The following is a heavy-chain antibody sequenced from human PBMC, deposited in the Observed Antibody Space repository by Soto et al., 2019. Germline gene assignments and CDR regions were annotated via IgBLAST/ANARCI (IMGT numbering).Heavy chain of an antibody. D-gene: IGHD4-17*01. V-gene: IGHV3-23*01. J-gene: IGHJ4*02. Sequence: EVQLLESGGGLVQPGGSLRLSCAASGFSFSSYTMNWVRQAPGKGLEWVSAISGVGTSTYYADSVKGRFTISSDNSKNTLYLQMSGLRVEDTAVYYCAKWPWGAVTLFDHWGQGTLVTVSS. CDR2: ISGVGTST. CDR3: AKWPWGAVTLFDH. CDR1: GFSFSSYT.